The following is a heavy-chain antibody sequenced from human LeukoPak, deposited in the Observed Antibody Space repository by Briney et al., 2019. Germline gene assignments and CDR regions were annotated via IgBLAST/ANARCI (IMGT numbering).Heavy chain of an antibody. Sequence: SETLSLTCAVYGGSFSGYSWSWIRQPPGKGLEWIGEINHSGSTNYNPSLKSRVTISVDTSMNQFSLKLSSVTAADTAVYYCARGSTLFDYWGQGTLVTVSS. D-gene: IGHD5/OR15-5a*01. CDR2: INHSGST. CDR3: ARGSTLFDY. J-gene: IGHJ4*02. CDR1: GGSFSGYS. V-gene: IGHV4-34*01.